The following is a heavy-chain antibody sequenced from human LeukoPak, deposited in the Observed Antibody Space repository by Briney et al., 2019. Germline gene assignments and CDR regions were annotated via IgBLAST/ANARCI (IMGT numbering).Heavy chain of an antibody. J-gene: IGHJ5*02. V-gene: IGHV3-11*06. CDR3: ARGYRTAPSP. CDR1: GFTFSDYY. Sequence: GGSLRLSCAASGFTFSDYYMSWIRQAPGRGLEWVSYISGISTNTNYADSVKGRFTISRDNAKNSLYLQMNSLRAEDTAVYYCARGYRTAPSPWGQGTLVTVSS. D-gene: IGHD1-14*01. CDR2: ISGISTNT.